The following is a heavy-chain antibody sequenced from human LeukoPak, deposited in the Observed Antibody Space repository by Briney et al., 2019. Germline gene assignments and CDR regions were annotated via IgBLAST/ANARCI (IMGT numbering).Heavy chain of an antibody. CDR1: GGSFSGYY. CDR3: ARGSTMIVVVITPYYFDY. J-gene: IGHJ4*02. D-gene: IGHD3-22*01. V-gene: IGHV4-34*01. Sequence: SETLSLTCAVYGGSFSGYYWSWIRQPPGKGLEWIGEINHSGSTNYNPSLKSRVTISVDTSKNQFSLKLSSVTAADTAVYYCARGSTMIVVVITPYYFDYWGQGTLVTVSS. CDR2: INHSGST.